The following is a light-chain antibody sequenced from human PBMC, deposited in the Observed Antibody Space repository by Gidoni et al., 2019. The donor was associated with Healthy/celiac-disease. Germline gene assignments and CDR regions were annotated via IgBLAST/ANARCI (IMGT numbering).Light chain of an antibody. CDR3: SSYTSSSTPVV. J-gene: IGLJ2*01. CDR1: SSDVGGYNY. CDR2: DVS. Sequence: QSALTAPAAGSGSPGKTITISCPGTSSDVGGYNYVSWYQQHPGKAPKLMIYDVSTRPSGVSNRFSGSKSGTTASLTISGLQAEDEADYYCSSYTSSSTPVVFGGGTKLTVL. V-gene: IGLV2-14*01.